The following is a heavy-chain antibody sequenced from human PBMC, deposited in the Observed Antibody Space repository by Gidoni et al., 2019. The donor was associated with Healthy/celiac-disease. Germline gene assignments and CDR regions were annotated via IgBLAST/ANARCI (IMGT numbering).Heavy chain of an antibody. Sequence: EVQLVESGGGLVKPGGSLRLSCAASGFPFSSYSMNWFRQAPGKGLEWVSSISSSSSYIYYADSVKGRFTISRDNAKNSLYLQMNSLRAEDTAVYYCARDLARDDYGDYRYYYYGMDVWGQGTTVTVSS. CDR2: ISSSSSYI. CDR1: GFPFSSYS. V-gene: IGHV3-21*01. J-gene: IGHJ6*02. D-gene: IGHD4-17*01. CDR3: ARDLARDDYGDYRYYYYGMDV.